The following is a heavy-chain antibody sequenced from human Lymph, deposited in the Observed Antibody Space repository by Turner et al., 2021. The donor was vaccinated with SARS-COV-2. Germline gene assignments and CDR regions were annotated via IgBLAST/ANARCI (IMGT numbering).Heavy chain of an antibody. CDR2: ISYDGSNK. Sequence: QVQLVESGGGVVQPGRSLRLSYAASGFTFSTYAIYWVRQAPGKGLEWVAVISYDGSNKYYADSVKGRFTISRDNSKNTLYLQMNSLRAEDTAVYYCARYASGGYFYYGMDVWGQGTTVTVSS. CDR1: GFTFSTYA. CDR3: ARYASGGYFYYGMDV. J-gene: IGHJ6*02. V-gene: IGHV3-30*04. D-gene: IGHD3-10*01.